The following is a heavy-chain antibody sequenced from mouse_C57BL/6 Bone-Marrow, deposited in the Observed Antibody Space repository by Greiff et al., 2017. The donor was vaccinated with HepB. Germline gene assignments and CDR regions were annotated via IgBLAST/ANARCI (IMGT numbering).Heavy chain of an antibody. D-gene: IGHD3-3*01. V-gene: IGHV1-19*01. CDR3: ARRGLVAFAY. J-gene: IGHJ3*01. CDR2: INPYNGGT. CDR1: GYTFTDYY. Sequence: EVKLQESGPVLVKPGASVKMSCKASGYTFTDYYMNWVKQSHGKSLEWIGVINPYNGGTSYNQKFKGKATLTVDKSSSTAYMELNSLTSEDSAVYYCARRGLVAFAYWGQGTLVTVSA.